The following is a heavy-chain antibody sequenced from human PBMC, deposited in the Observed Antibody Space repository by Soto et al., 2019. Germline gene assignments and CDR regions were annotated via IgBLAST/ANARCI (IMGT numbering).Heavy chain of an antibody. J-gene: IGHJ6*03. CDR1: GGSISSYY. V-gene: IGHV4-59*08. CDR3: ASIAGLGYYYMDV. Sequence: PSETLSLTCTVSGGSISSYYWSWIRQPPGKGLEWIGYIYYSGSTNYNPSLKSRVTISVDTSKNQFSLKLSSVTAADTAVYYCASIAGLGYYYMDVWGKGTTVTVSS. CDR2: IYYSGST. D-gene: IGHD6-13*01.